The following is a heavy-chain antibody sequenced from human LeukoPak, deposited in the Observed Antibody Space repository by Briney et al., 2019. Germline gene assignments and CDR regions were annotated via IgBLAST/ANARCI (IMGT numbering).Heavy chain of an antibody. CDR2: IYTSEST. CDR1: GGSISSGSYY. CDR3: ARGPVPAAIHFDY. J-gene: IGHJ4*02. Sequence: SETLSLTCTVSGGSISSGSYYWSWIRQPAGKGLEWIGRIYTSESTNYNPSLKSRVTISVDTSKNQFSLKLSSVTAADTAVYYCARGPVPAAIHFDYWGQGTLVTVSS. V-gene: IGHV4-61*02. D-gene: IGHD2-2*02.